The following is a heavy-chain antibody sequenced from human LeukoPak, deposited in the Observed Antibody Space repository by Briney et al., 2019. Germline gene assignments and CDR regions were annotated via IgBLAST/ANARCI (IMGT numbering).Heavy chain of an antibody. Sequence: SETLSLTCAVSGGSIRGYYWSWVRQSPGKGLEWIGDINQNAGTDYNPSLNSRVTISIYSCKNQISLNVTAATAADTAIYYCARGRTRLSWLDPWGQGTLVTVSS. CDR3: ARGRTRLSWLDP. J-gene: IGHJ5*02. CDR1: GGSIRGYY. CDR2: INQNAGT. V-gene: IGHV4-34*01. D-gene: IGHD6-6*01.